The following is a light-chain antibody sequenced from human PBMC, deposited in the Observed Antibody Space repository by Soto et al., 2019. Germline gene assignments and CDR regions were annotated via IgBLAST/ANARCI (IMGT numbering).Light chain of an antibody. CDR2: DNS. V-gene: IGLV1-51*01. CDR1: SSNIGTNY. Sequence: QYVLTQPPSVSAAPGQKVTISCSGSSSNIGTNYVSWYQQLPGRAPKLVIFDNSKRPSGIPDRFSGSKSGSSATLGVTGLQTGDEADYYCGTWDSDLSAEVFGGGTKLTVL. CDR3: GTWDSDLSAEV. J-gene: IGLJ3*02.